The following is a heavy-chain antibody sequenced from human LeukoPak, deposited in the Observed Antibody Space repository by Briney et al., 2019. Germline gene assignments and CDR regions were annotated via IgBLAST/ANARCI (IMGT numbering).Heavy chain of an antibody. CDR3: ARDVDGMDV. CDR1: GYTFTGHY. J-gene: IGHJ6*02. Sequence: ASVKVSCTASGYTFTGHYMHWVRQAPGQGLEWMGWINPKSGGANYAQKFQGRVTMTRDTSISAAYMELSRLRSDDTAVYYCARDVDGMDVWGQGTTVTVSS. D-gene: IGHD2-15*01. CDR2: INPKSGGA. V-gene: IGHV1-2*02.